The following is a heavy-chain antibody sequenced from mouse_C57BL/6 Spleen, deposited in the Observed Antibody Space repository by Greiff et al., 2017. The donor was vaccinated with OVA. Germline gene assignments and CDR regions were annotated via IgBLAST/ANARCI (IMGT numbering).Heavy chain of an antibody. CDR3: ARPFAY. CDR1: GYAFTNYL. Sequence: QVQLQQSGAELVRPGTSVKVSCKASGYAFTNYLIEWVKQRPGQGLEWIGVINPGSGGTNYNEKFKGKATLTADKSSSTAYMQLSRLTSEDSAVYFCARPFAYWGQGTLVTVSA. J-gene: IGHJ3*01. V-gene: IGHV1-54*01. CDR2: INPGSGGT.